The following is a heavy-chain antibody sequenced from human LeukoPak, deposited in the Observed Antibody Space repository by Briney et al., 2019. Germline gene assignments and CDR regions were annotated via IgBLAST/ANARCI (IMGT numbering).Heavy chain of an antibody. CDR2: IRYDGSNK. Sequence: PGGSLRLSCAASGFTFSSYGMHWVRQAPGKGLEWVAFIRYDGSNKYYADSVKGRFTISRDNSKNTLYLQMNSLRAEDTAVYYCATLDDFWSGYYQFDYWGQGTLVTVSS. V-gene: IGHV3-30*02. J-gene: IGHJ4*02. CDR3: ATLDDFWSGYYQFDY. CDR1: GFTFSSYG. D-gene: IGHD3-3*01.